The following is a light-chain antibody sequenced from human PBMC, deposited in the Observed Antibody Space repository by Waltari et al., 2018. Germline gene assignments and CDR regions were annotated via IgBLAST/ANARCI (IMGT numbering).Light chain of an antibody. V-gene: IGKV1-39*01. CDR3: QQTYTSPPEYT. CDR1: QFVSKY. CDR2: AAS. J-gene: IGKJ2*01. Sequence: DTKMTQSPSSLSASVGDRVTITCRARQFVSKYLNWYQHKLGKAPKLLISAASSLLGEVPSRFSGSVSGTDFTLTISSLQPEDFATYYCQQTYTSPPEYTFGQGTKLEIK.